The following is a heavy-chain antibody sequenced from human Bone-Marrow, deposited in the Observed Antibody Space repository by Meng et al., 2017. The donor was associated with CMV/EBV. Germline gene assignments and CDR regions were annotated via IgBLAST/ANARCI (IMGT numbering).Heavy chain of an antibody. V-gene: IGHV3-11*01. CDR3: AKGFKSAAAGTLFDY. CDR2: ISSSGSTI. D-gene: IGHD6-13*01. J-gene: IGHJ4*02. CDR1: GFTFSDYY. Sequence: GGSLRLSCAASGFTFSDYYMSWIRQAPGKGLEWVSYISSSGSTIYYADSVKGRFTISRDNAKNSLYLQMNSLRAEDTAVYYCAKGFKSAAAGTLFDYWGQGTLVTVSS.